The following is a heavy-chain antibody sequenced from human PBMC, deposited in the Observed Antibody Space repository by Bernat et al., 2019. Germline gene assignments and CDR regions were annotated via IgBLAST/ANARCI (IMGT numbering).Heavy chain of an antibody. Sequence: QLQLQESGPGLVKPSETLSLTCTVSGGSISSSSYYWGWIRQPPGKGLEWIGEVNHSGSTNYNPSLKRRVTILADTSKKHFSLKLTSVTAADTAVYYCARKSLADDYWGQGTLVTVSS. D-gene: IGHD3-16*01. CDR2: VNHSGST. J-gene: IGHJ4*02. CDR1: GGSISSSSYY. CDR3: ARKSLADDY. V-gene: IGHV4-39*07.